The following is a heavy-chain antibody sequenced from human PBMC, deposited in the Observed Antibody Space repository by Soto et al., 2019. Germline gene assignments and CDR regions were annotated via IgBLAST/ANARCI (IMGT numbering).Heavy chain of an antibody. D-gene: IGHD6-13*01. CDR2: VYYTGTT. V-gene: IGHV4-59*01. CDR3: ARDLAAVPRAFDY. Sequence: SETLSLTCTVSGGSISSYFYIWVRQPPGKGLEWIGAVYYTGTTDYNPSLKSRVTISVDTSKTQFSLNLRSVTAADTAVYYCARDLAAVPRAFDYWGRGTLVTVSS. J-gene: IGHJ4*02. CDR1: GGSISSYF.